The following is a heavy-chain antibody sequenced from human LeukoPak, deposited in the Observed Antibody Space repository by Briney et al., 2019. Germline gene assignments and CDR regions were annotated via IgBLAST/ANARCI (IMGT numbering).Heavy chain of an antibody. CDR3: ARSYDFWSGYSYYFDY. CDR2: IYYGGST. J-gene: IGHJ4*02. Sequence: SSETLSLTCTVSGGSISSGDYYWSWIRQPPGKGLEWIGYIYYGGSTYYNPSLKSRVTISVDTSKNQFSLKLSSVTAADTAVYYCARSYDFWSGYSYYFDYWGQGTLVTVSS. D-gene: IGHD3-3*01. V-gene: IGHV4-30-4*01. CDR1: GGSISSGDYY.